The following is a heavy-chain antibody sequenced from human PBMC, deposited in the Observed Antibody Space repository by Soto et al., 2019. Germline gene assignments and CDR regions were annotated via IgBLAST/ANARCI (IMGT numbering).Heavy chain of an antibody. J-gene: IGHJ4*02. CDR2: IYSDDGK. D-gene: IGHD7-27*01. Sequence: QITLKESGPTLVKPTQTPPLTCTFPGFSLSTSGVGVGWIRQPPGKALEWLALIYSDDGKPYGPSLKSRLTSTKDASKNQVVLTMTNMDPVDTATYYCADGNWGGYCDYWGQGTLVTVSS. CDR1: GFSLSTSGVG. V-gene: IGHV2-5*05. CDR3: ADGNWGGYCDY.